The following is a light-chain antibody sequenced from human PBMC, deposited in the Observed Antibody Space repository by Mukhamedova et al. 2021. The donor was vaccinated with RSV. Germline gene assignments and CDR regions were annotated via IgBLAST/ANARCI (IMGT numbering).Light chain of an antibody. CDR2: KAS. J-gene: IGKJ1*01. CDR3: QQDENYART. Sequence: WYQRRVHGKAPKLLIYKASIVESGVPSRFSGSGFGTDFSLTISSLQPDDFATYFCQQDENYARTFGQGTKVEIK. V-gene: IGKV1-5*03.